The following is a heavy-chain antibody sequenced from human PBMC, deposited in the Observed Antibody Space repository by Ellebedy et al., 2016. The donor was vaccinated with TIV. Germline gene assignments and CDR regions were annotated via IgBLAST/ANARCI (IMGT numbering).Heavy chain of an antibody. J-gene: IGHJ4*02. CDR3: ACGFDY. V-gene: IGHV3-7*01. Sequence: PGGSLRLSCAASGFTFSNCGMEWVRKAPGKGLEWVANITKDGSEKHYVDSVTGRFTISRDNAKSSLYLQMNSLRAEDTAVYFCACGFDYWGQGTLVTVSS. CDR2: ITKDGSEK. CDR1: GFTFSNCG.